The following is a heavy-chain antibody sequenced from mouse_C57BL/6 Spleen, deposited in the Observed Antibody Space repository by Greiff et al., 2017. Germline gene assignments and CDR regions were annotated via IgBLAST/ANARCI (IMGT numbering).Heavy chain of an antibody. CDR1: EYEFPSHD. V-gene: IGHV5-2*01. J-gene: IGHJ1*03. D-gene: IGHD2-4*01. CDR2: INSDGGST. CDR3: ARHSRDYPFGYFDV. Sequence: EVKVVESGGGLVQPGESLKLSCESNEYEFPSHDMSWVRKTPEKRLELVAAINSDGGSTYYPDTMERRFIISRDNAKKTLYLQMSSLRSEDTALYYCARHSRDYPFGYFDVWGTGTTVTVSS.